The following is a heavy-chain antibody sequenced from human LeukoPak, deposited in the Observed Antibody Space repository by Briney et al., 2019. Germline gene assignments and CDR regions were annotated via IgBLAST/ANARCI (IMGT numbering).Heavy chain of an antibody. CDR1: GFTFSSYN. D-gene: IGHD2-15*01. Sequence: GGSLRLSRAASGFTFSSYNMNWVRQAPGKGLEWVSSISSSSSYIYYADSVKGRFTISRDNAKNSLYLQMNSLRAEDTAVYYCARDLEVAAAPDYWGQRTLVTVSS. V-gene: IGHV3-21*01. CDR3: ARDLEVAAAPDY. CDR2: ISSSSSYI. J-gene: IGHJ4*02.